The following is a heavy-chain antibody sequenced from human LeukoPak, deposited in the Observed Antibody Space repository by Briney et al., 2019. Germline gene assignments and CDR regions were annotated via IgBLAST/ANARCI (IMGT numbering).Heavy chain of an antibody. V-gene: IGHV4-59*01. CDR3: ARDMGSIAGQLH. CDR2: IYYSGST. J-gene: IGHJ4*02. D-gene: IGHD1-1*01. CDR1: GGSISDYY. Sequence: PSETLSLTCTVSGGSISDYYWSWIRQPPGKGLEWIGYIYYSGSTHYNPSLKSRVTISVDTSKSQFSLKMTSVTSADTALYYCARDMGSIAGQLHWGQGPLLPVPS.